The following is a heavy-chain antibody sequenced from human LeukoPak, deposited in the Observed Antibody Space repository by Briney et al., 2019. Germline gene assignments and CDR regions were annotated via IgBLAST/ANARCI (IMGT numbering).Heavy chain of an antibody. CDR1: GGSFSGYY. V-gene: IGHV4-34*01. CDR3: ARTGVQWLRLSYYYYGMDV. CDR2: INHSGST. Sequence: SETLSLTCAVYGGSFSGYYWSWIRQPPGKGLEWIGEINHSGSTNYNPSLKSRVTISVDTSKNQFSLKLSSVTAADAAVYYCARTGVQWLRLSYYYYGMDVWGKGTTVTVSS. J-gene: IGHJ6*04. D-gene: IGHD5-12*01.